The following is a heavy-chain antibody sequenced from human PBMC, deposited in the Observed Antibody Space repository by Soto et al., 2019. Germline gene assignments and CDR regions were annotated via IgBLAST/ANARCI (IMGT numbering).Heavy chain of an antibody. J-gene: IGHJ4*02. CDR3: AGLGYSSETPRDSLRITDY. CDR1: GGSFSGYY. D-gene: IGHD6-19*01. V-gene: IGHV4-34*01. Sequence: SETLSLTCAVYGGSFSGYYWSWIRQPPGKGLEWIGEINHSGSTNYNPSLKSRVTISVDTSKNHFSLKLSSVTAADTAVYYCAGLGYSSETPRDSLRITDYWGQGTLVTVSS. CDR2: INHSGST.